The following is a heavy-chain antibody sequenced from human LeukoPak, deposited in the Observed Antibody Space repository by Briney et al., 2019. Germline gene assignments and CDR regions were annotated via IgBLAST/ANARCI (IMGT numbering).Heavy chain of an antibody. Sequence: SETLSLTCTVSGGSISSYYWSWIRPPPGKGLEWIGYIYYSGSTNYNPSLKSRVTISVDTSKNQFSLKLSSVTAADTAVYYCAREMYSGSYLSYFDYWGQGTLVTVSS. J-gene: IGHJ4*02. V-gene: IGHV4-59*01. CDR1: GGSISSYY. D-gene: IGHD1-26*01. CDR2: IYYSGST. CDR3: AREMYSGSYLSYFDY.